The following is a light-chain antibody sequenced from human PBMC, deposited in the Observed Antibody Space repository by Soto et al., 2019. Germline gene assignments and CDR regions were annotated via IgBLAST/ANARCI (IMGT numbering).Light chain of an antibody. CDR3: AAWDDSLNGHVV. CDR1: SSNIRSNT. Sequence: QSVLNQPPSASGTPGQRVTISCSGSSSNIRSNTVNWYQQLPGTAPKLLIYSNNQRPSGVPDRFSGSKSGTSASLAISGLQSEDEADYYCAAWDDSLNGHVVFGGGTKLTVL. J-gene: IGLJ2*01. CDR2: SNN. V-gene: IGLV1-44*01.